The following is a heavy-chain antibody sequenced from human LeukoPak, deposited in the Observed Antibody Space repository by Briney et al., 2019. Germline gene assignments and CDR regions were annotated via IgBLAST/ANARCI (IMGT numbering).Heavy chain of an antibody. J-gene: IGHJ4*02. V-gene: IGHV4-34*01. CDR2: INHSCRT. D-gene: IGHD2-21*02. CDR3: ARGRVTFGS. Sequence: SDTLSLTCAVYGGSFSGYYGRGSRQPPGKGVEWIGQINHSCRTNYNSSLNSRVTISVDKSNNQFFLKLTSVTAADTAVYYCARGRVTFGSWAKGPLVSV. CDR1: GGSFSGYY.